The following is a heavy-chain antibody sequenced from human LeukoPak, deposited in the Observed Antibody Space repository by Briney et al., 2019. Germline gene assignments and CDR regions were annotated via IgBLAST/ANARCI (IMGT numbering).Heavy chain of an antibody. D-gene: IGHD2-2*02. CDR2: INYSGST. CDR3: AKGGYCSSTSCYIFDY. Sequence: PSETLSLTCTVSGGSISSYYWSWIRQPPGKGLEWIGYINYSGSTNYNPSLKSRVTISVDTSKNQFSLKLSSVTAADTAAYYCAKGGYCSSTSCYIFDYWGQGTLVTVSS. V-gene: IGHV4-59*01. J-gene: IGHJ4*02. CDR1: GGSISSYY.